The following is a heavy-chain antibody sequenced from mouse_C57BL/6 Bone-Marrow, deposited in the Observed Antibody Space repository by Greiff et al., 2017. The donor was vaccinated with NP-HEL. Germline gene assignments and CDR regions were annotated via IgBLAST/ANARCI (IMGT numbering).Heavy chain of an antibody. Sequence: QVQLQQSGPELVKPGASVKISCKASGYAFSSSWMNWVKQRPGKGLEWVGRIYPGDGDTNYNGKFKGKTTLTADKSSSTAYMQRSSLTSEDSAVYFCASTTVALDFDYWGQGTTLTVSS. CDR2: IYPGDGDT. CDR3: ASTTVALDFDY. D-gene: IGHD1-1*01. J-gene: IGHJ2*01. CDR1: GYAFSSSW. V-gene: IGHV1-82*01.